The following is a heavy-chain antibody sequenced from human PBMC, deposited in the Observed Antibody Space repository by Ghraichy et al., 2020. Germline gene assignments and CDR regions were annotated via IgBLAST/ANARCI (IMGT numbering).Heavy chain of an antibody. CDR2: ISGSGGST. V-gene: IGHV3-23*01. CDR3: AKRYGDYEWYFDL. D-gene: IGHD4-17*01. CDR1: GFTFSSYA. J-gene: IGHJ2*01. Sequence: GESLNISCAASGFTFSSYAMSWVRKASGKGLEWVSGISGSGGSTYYADSVKGRFTITRDNSKNTLYLQMNSLRAEDTAVYYCAKRYGDYEWYFDLWGRGTLVTVSS.